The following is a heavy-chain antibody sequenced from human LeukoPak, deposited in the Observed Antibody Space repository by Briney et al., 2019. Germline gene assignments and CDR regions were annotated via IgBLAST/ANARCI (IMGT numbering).Heavy chain of an antibody. D-gene: IGHD3-10*01. J-gene: IGHJ5*02. CDR1: GGSISSYY. CDR3: ATLTYGSGSYYNP. V-gene: IGHV4-59*08. CDR2: IYYSGST. Sequence: KPSETLSLTCTVSGGSISSYYWSWIRQPPGKGLEWIGYIYYSGSTNYNPSLKSRVTISVDTSKNQFSLKLSSVTAADTAVYYCATLTYGSGSYYNPWGQGTLVTVSS.